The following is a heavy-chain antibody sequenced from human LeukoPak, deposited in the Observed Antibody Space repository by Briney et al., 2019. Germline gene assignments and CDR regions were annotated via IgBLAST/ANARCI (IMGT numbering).Heavy chain of an antibody. CDR1: GGTFSSYA. D-gene: IGHD4-11*01. V-gene: IGHV1-69*05. J-gene: IGHJ5*02. CDR2: IIPIFGTA. Sequence: SVKVSCKASGGTFSSYAISWVRQAPGQGLEWMGGIIPIFGTANYAQKFQGRVTITTDESTSTAYMGLSSLRSEDTAVYYCARSHYSTTNWFGPWGQGTLVTVSS. CDR3: ARSHYSTTNWFGP.